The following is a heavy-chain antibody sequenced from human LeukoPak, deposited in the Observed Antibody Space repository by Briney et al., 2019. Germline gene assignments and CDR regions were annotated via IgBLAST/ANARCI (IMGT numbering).Heavy chain of an antibody. CDR3: ARWFGENYYYYYMDV. Sequence: GGSLRLSCAASGFTFSSYSMNWVRQAPGKGLEWVSSISSSSSYIYYADSVKGRFTISRDNAKNSLYLQMNSLRAEDTAVYYCARWFGENYYYYYMDVWGKGTTVTVSS. CDR2: ISSSSSYI. D-gene: IGHD3-10*01. V-gene: IGHV3-21*01. CDR1: GFTFSSYS. J-gene: IGHJ6*03.